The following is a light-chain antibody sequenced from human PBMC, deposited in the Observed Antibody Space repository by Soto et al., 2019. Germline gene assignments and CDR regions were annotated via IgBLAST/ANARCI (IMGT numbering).Light chain of an antibody. CDR1: QDLDQW. V-gene: IGKV1D-12*01. CDR2: GVS. J-gene: IGKJ3*01. Sequence: IQMTQSPSSVSASVGDTVTITCRANQDLDQWLAWYQQKPGKAPKLLIYGVSSLERGAPSRFSGSRSGTDFTLTISSLQPEDVATYYCHQAHTFPHTFGPGTRV. CDR3: HQAHTFPHT.